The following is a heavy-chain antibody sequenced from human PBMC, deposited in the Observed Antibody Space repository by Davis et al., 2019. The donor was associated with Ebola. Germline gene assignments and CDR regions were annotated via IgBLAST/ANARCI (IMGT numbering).Heavy chain of an antibody. Sequence: PGGSLRLSCAASGFTFSTYSMSWVRQAPGKGLEWVSSISSDSDYIYYADSAKGRFTISRDNAKNSLYLQMNSLRAEDTAVYYCARVLTDKYYYYGMDVWGQGTTVTVSS. D-gene: IGHD3-9*01. CDR1: GFTFSTYS. V-gene: IGHV3-21*04. CDR3: ARVLTDKYYYYGMDV. J-gene: IGHJ6*02. CDR2: ISSDSDYI.